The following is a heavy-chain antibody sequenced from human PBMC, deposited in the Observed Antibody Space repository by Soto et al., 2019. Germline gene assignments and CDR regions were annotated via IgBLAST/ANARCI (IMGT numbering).Heavy chain of an antibody. CDR2: IYYSGSS. Sequence: SETLSLTCTVSGGSISSYYWSWIRQPPGKGLEWIGYIYYSGSSNYNPSLKSRVTISVDTSKNQFSLKLSSVTAADTAVYYFARVQKLRLKTYYYYYYYMDVWGKGTTVTVSS. V-gene: IGHV4-59*01. CDR3: ARVQKLRLKTYYYYYYYMDV. J-gene: IGHJ6*03. CDR1: GGSISSYY. D-gene: IGHD5-12*01.